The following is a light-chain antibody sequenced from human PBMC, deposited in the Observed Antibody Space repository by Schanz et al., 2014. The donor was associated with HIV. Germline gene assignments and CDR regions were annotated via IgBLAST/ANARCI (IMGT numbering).Light chain of an antibody. CDR2: GAS. CDR1: QSISSRY. V-gene: IGKV3-20*01. CDR3: QHYFAVPRT. Sequence: EIVMTQSPTTLSVSPGERATLSCRASQSISSRYLAWYQHKRGQAPRLLLYGASNRATGVPDRYSGSGSGTDFTLTISGLEPEDVAVYYCQHYFAVPRTFGRGTKVEIK. J-gene: IGKJ1*01.